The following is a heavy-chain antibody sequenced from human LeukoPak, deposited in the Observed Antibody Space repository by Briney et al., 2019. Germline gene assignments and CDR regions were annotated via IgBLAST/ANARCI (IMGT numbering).Heavy chain of an antibody. J-gene: IGHJ1*01. CDR3: ARVGGYSSSWYAPAEYFQH. V-gene: IGHV3-21*01. CDR1: GFTFSSYS. D-gene: IGHD6-13*01. Sequence: GGSLRLSCAASGFTFSSYSMNWVRQAPGKGLEWVSSISSSSYIYYAGSVKGRFTISRDNAKNSLYLQMNSLRAEDTAVYYCARVGGYSSSWYAPAEYFQHWGQGTLVTVSS. CDR2: ISSSSYI.